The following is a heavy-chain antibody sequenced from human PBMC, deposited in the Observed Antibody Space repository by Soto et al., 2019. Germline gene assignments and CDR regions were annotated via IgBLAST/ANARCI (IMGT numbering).Heavy chain of an antibody. CDR3: ARLFGESYYYYGMDV. J-gene: IGHJ6*02. CDR1: GYSFTSYW. V-gene: IGHV5-51*01. D-gene: IGHD3-3*01. Sequence: GESLKISCKGSGYSFTSYWISWVRQMPGKGLEWMGIIYPGDSDTRYSPSFQGQVTISADKSISTAYLQWSSLKASDTAMYYCARLFGESYYYYGMDVWGQGTTVTVSS. CDR2: IYPGDSDT.